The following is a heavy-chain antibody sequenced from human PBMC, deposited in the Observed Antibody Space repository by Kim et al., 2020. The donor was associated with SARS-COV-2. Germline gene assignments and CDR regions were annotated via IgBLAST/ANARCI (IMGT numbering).Heavy chain of an antibody. J-gene: IGHJ4*02. CDR1: GFTFSSYG. Sequence: GGSLRLSCAASGFTFSSYGMHWVRQAPGKGLEWVAVIWYDGSNKYYADSVKGRFTISRDNSKNTLYLQMNSLRAEDTAVYYCARGGAYDSSGYYRDTFDYWGQGTLVTVSS. CDR2: IWYDGSNK. V-gene: IGHV3-33*01. CDR3: ARGGAYDSSGYYRDTFDY. D-gene: IGHD3-22*01.